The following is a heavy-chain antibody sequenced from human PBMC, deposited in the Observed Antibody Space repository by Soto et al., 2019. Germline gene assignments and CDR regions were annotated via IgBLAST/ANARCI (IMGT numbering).Heavy chain of an antibody. J-gene: IGHJ4*02. CDR3: ARIYYYDSSGPIDY. D-gene: IGHD3-22*01. V-gene: IGHV4-59*01. Sequence: TSETLSLTCTVSGGSISSYYWSWIRQPPGKGLEWIGYIYYSGSTNYNPSLKSRVTISVDTSKNQFSLKLSSVTAADTAVYYCARIYYYDSSGPIDYWGQGTLVTVSS. CDR2: IYYSGST. CDR1: GGSISSYY.